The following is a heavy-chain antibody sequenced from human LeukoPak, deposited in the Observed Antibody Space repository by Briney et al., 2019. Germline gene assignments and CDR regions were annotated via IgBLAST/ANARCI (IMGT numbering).Heavy chain of an antibody. D-gene: IGHD6-6*01. V-gene: IGHV3-11*04. CDR3: ARVGAGQLVTYYFDY. CDR2: ISSSGSTI. J-gene: IGHJ4*02. Sequence: GALRLSCAASGFTFSDYYMSWIRQAPGKGLEWVSYISSSGSTIYYADSVKGRFTISRDDAKNSLYLQMNGLRAEDTAVYYCARVGAGQLVTYYFDYWGQGTLVTVSS. CDR1: GFTFSDYY.